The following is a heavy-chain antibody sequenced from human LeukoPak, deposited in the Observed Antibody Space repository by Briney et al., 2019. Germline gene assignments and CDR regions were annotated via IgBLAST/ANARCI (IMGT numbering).Heavy chain of an antibody. CDR3: AKVYCGSTSCYNDY. J-gene: IGHJ4*02. Sequence: AGSLRLSCAASGFTFSSYAMSWVRQAPGKGLEWVSAISGSGGSTYYADSVKGRFTISRDNSKNTLYLQMNSLRAEDTAVYYCAKVYCGSTSCYNDYWGQGTLVTVSS. D-gene: IGHD2-2*01. V-gene: IGHV3-23*01. CDR1: GFTFSSYA. CDR2: ISGSGGST.